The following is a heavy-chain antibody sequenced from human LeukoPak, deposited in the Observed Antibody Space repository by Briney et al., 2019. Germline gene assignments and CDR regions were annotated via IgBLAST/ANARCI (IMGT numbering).Heavy chain of an antibody. Sequence: GESLKISCKGSGYSFTSYWIGWLRQMPGKGLEWMGIIYPGDSDTRYSPSFQGQVTISADKSISTAYLQWSSLKASDTAMYYCARGYYDFWSGYYGMDVWGQGTTVTVSS. D-gene: IGHD3-3*01. CDR1: GYSFTSYW. J-gene: IGHJ6*02. CDR3: ARGYYDFWSGYYGMDV. CDR2: IYPGDSDT. V-gene: IGHV5-51*01.